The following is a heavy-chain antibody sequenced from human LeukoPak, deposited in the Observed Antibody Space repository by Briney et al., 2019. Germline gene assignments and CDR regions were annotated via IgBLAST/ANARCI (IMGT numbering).Heavy chain of an antibody. J-gene: IGHJ4*02. CDR3: ARAGWTFGGVIVYYFDY. Sequence: SVKVSCKASGGTFSSYAISWVRQAPGQGLEWMGGIIPIFGTANYAQRFQGRVTITADEYTTTAYMELSSLRSEDTAVYYCARAGWTFGGVIVYYFDYWGQGTLVTVSS. CDR1: GGTFSSYA. CDR2: IIPIFGTA. V-gene: IGHV1-69*13. D-gene: IGHD3-16*02.